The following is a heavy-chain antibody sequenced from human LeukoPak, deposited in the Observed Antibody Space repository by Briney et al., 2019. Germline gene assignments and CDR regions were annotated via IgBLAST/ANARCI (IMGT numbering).Heavy chain of an antibody. CDR3: ARSSRYSSGWYGAFDI. Sequence: ASVKVSCKASGYTFTGYYMHWVRQAPGQGLEWMGWINPNSGGTNYAQKFQGRVTMTRDTSISTAYMELSRLRSDDTAVYYCARSSRYSSGWYGAFDIWGQGTMVTVSS. J-gene: IGHJ3*02. V-gene: IGHV1-2*02. D-gene: IGHD6-19*01. CDR2: INPNSGGT. CDR1: GYTFTGYY.